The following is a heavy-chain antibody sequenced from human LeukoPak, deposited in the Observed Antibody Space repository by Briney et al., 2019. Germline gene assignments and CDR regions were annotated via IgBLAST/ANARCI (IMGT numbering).Heavy chain of an antibody. CDR3: GAFWSGYFSFDY. Sequence: SETLSLTCSVAGGSTGSSSFYWGWIRQPPGKGLEWIGSIYHSGSTYYNPSLKSRVTISVDTSKNQFSLKLSSVTAADTAVYYCGAFWSGYFSFDYWGQGTLVTVSS. CDR1: GGSTGSSSFY. J-gene: IGHJ4*02. V-gene: IGHV4-39*07. CDR2: IYHSGST. D-gene: IGHD3-3*01.